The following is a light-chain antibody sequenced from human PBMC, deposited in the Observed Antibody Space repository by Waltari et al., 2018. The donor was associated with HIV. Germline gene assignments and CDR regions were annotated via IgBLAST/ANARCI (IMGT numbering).Light chain of an antibody. Sequence: DIQMTQSPSPLSASVGDNVSISCRASQTVTNKVNWYQQKPGKAPEVLIYDASTLQSGVPSRFRGAGFGTDFTLTITSLQPDDFATYFCQQSYRSPLTFGPGTKVDVK. CDR3: QQSYRSPLT. V-gene: IGKV1-39*01. CDR2: DAS. CDR1: QTVTNK. J-gene: IGKJ3*01.